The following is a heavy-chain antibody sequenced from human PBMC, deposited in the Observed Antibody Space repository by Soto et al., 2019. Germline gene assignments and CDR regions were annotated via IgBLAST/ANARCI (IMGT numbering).Heavy chain of an antibody. CDR1: GYTFTSYY. V-gene: IGHV1-46*01. J-gene: IGHJ4*02. D-gene: IGHD4-17*01. Sequence: ASVKVSCKASGYTFTSYYMHLVRQAPGQGLEWMGIINPSGGSTSYAQKFQGRVTMTRDTSTSTVYMELSSLRSEDTAVYYCARGGLPDYGGNSAILDFDYWGQGTLVTVSS. CDR2: INPSGGST. CDR3: ARGGLPDYGGNSAILDFDY.